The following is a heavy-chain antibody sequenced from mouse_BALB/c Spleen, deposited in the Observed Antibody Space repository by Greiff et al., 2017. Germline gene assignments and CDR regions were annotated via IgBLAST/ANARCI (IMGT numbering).Heavy chain of an antibody. V-gene: IGHV5-6*01. CDR1: GFTFSSYG. J-gene: IGHJ4*01. CDR3: ARHGNGNPHYYAMDY. D-gene: IGHD2-1*01. CDR2: ISSGGSYT. Sequence: EVKLVESGGDLVKPGGSLKLSCAASGFTFSSYGMSWVRQTPDKRLEWVATISSGGSYTYYPDSVKGRFTISRDNAKNTLYLQMSSLKSEDTAMYYCARHGNGNPHYYAMDYWGQGTSVTVSS.